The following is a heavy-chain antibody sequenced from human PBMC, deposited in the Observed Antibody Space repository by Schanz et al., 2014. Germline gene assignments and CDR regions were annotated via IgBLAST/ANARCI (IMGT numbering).Heavy chain of an antibody. CDR2: ISASGGDT. D-gene: IGHD1-26*01. J-gene: IGHJ2*01. V-gene: IGHV3-23*04. CDR1: GFTFSAYA. CDR3: ARNRGSGGQNWYFDL. Sequence: EVKMVESGGGLVKPGGSLRLSCAASGFTFSAYAMTWVRQIPGKGLEWVSAISASGGDTYYADSVKGRFTISRDNSKNTLYLQMNSLRAEDTAVYYCARNRGSGGQNWYFDLWGRGTLVTVSS.